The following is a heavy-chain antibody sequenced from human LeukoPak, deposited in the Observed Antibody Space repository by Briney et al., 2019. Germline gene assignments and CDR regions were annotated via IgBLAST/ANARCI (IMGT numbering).Heavy chain of an antibody. D-gene: IGHD1-26*01. Sequence: GGSLRLSCAASGFTFSSYAMHWVRQAPGKGLEWVAVISYDGSNKYYADSVKGRFTISRDNSKNTLYLQMNSLRAEDTAVYYCARDFPRGGSPDAFDIWGQGTMVTVSS. CDR1: GFTFSSYA. CDR3: ARDFPRGGSPDAFDI. CDR2: ISYDGSNK. V-gene: IGHV3-30*04. J-gene: IGHJ3*02.